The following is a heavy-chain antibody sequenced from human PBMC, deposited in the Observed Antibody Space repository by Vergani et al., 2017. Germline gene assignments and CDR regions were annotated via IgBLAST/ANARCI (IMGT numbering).Heavy chain of an antibody. J-gene: IGHJ6*02. CDR3: ARKIGGSRYYYYYGMDV. Sequence: QVQLVQSGAEVKKPGSSVKVSCKASGYTFTGYYMHWVRQAPGQGLEWMGWINPNSGGTNYAQKFQGRVTMTRDTSISTAYMELSRLRSDDTAMYYCARKIGGSRYYYYYGMDVWGQGTTVTVSS. V-gene: IGHV1-2*02. CDR1: GYTFTGYY. CDR2: INPNSGGT. D-gene: IGHD1-26*01.